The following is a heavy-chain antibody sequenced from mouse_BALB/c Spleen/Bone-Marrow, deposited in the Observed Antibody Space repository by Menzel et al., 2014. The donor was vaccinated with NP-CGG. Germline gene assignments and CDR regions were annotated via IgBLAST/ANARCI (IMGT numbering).Heavy chain of an antibody. Sequence: QVQLQQPGAELVKPGASVKLSCKASGYTFTSYWMHWVKQRPGQGLEWIGEINPSNGRTNYNEKFKSKATLTVDKSSSTAYMQLSSLTSEDSAVYYCARWGITLAYWGRGTLVTVSA. CDR1: GYTFTSYW. D-gene: IGHD2-4*01. V-gene: IGHV1S81*02. J-gene: IGHJ3*01. CDR3: ARWGITLAY. CDR2: INPSNGRT.